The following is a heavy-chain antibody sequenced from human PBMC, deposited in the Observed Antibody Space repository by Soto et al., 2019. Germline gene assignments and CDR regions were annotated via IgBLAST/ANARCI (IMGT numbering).Heavy chain of an antibody. Sequence: QVQLQESGPGLVKPSETLSLTCTVSGGSISSYYWSWIRQPPGKGLEWIGYIYYSGSTNYNPSLKSRVTISVDTSKNQFSLKLSSVTAADTAVYYCARDPGTGYYYYGMDVWGQGTTVTVSS. CDR2: IYYSGST. D-gene: IGHD3-10*01. J-gene: IGHJ6*02. CDR3: ARDPGTGYYYYGMDV. CDR1: GGSISSYY. V-gene: IGHV4-59*01.